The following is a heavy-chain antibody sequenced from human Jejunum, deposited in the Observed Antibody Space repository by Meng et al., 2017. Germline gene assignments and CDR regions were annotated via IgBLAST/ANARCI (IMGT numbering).Heavy chain of an antibody. Sequence: QVQLQVSGPVLVKPSENRSLTCAVSGGSIESNNWWTWIRQPPGQGLEWIGEVYHSGSTHYNPSLQSRVTISIDNSKNRFSLSLNSVTAADTAIYYCARADYVRYFDLWGRGTLVTVSS. CDR1: GGSIESNNW. V-gene: IGHV4-4*02. D-gene: IGHD3-10*02. CDR3: ARADYVRYFDL. CDR2: VYHSGST. J-gene: IGHJ2*01.